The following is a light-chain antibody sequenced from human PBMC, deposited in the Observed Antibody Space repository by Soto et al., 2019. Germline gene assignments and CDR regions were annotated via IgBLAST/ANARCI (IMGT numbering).Light chain of an antibody. V-gene: IGLV1-40*01. J-gene: IGLJ1*01. CDR2: GKN. Sequence: QSVLTQPPSVSGAPGQRVTISCTGSSSNIGARYDVQWYQQVPGTAPKLLIYGKNNRPSGVPDRFSGSKSGTLASLAITGLQAEDEADYYCQSYDSSLSGVVFGTGTKLTVL. CDR3: QSYDSSLSGVV. CDR1: SSNIGARYD.